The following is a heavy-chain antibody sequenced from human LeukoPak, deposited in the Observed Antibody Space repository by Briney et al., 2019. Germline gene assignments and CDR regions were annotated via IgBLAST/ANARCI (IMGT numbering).Heavy chain of an antibody. CDR2: IYYSGST. J-gene: IGHJ3*02. D-gene: IGHD5-24*01. Sequence: SETLSLTCAVYGGSFSGYYWSWIRQPPGKGLEWIGSIYYSGSTYYNPSLKSRVTISVDTSKNQFSLKLSSVTAADTAVYYCARHVSRRWLQLGDAFDIWGQGTMVTVSS. CDR1: GGSFSGYY. V-gene: IGHV4-34*01. CDR3: ARHVSRRWLQLGDAFDI.